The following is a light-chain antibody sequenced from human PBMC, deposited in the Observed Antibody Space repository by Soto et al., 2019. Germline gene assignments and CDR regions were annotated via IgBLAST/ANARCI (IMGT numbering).Light chain of an antibody. V-gene: IGKV1-5*03. CDR1: QSISSW. CDR3: HQYDSYPWT. CDR2: KAS. Sequence: DIQMTQSPSTLSASVGDIVTITCRASQSISSWLAWYQQKPGKAPKLLIYKASSLESGVPSRFSGSGSGTEFALTISSLQPDDFAAYYCHQYDSYPWTFGQGTKVEIK. J-gene: IGKJ1*01.